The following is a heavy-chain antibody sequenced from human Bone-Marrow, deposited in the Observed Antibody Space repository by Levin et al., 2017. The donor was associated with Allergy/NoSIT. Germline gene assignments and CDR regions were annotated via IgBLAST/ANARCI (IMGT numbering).Heavy chain of an antibody. CDR1: GFSLSTSGMC. Sequence: QTLSLPCTFSGFSLSTSGMCVSWIRQPPGKALEWLALIDWDDDKYYSTSLKTRLTISKDTSKNQVVLTMTNMDPVDTATYYCARIRDGSLFHMDVWGQGTTVTVSS. V-gene: IGHV2-70*01. CDR3: ARIRDGSLFHMDV. CDR2: IDWDDDK. J-gene: IGHJ6*02. D-gene: IGHD5-24*01.